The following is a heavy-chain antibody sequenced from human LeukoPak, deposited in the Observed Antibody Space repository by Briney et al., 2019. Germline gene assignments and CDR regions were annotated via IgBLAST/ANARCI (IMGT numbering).Heavy chain of an antibody. J-gene: IGHJ6*02. V-gene: IGHV3-NL1*01. D-gene: IGHD2-8*01. CDR1: GFTFSSYG. CDR2: IYSGGST. CDR3: ASMAWDV. Sequence: GRSLRLSCAASGFTFSSYGMHWVRQAPGKGLEWVSVIYSGGSTYYADSVKGRFTISRDNSKNTLYLQMNSLRAEDTAVYYCASMAWDVWGQGTTVTVSS.